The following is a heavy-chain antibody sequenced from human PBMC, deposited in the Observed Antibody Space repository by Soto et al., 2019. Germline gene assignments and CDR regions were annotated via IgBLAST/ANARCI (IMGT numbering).Heavy chain of an antibody. J-gene: IGHJ6*02. CDR2: ISAYNGNT. CDR3: ARGGYSYGTTYYYYRMDV. D-gene: IGHD5-18*01. V-gene: IGHV1-18*01. Sequence: ASVKVSCKASGYTFTSYGISWVRQAPGQGXEWMGWISAYNGNTNYAQKLQGRVTMTTDTSTSTAYMELRSLRSDDTAVYYCARGGYSYGTTYYYYRMDVWGQGTTVTVSS. CDR1: GYTFTSYG.